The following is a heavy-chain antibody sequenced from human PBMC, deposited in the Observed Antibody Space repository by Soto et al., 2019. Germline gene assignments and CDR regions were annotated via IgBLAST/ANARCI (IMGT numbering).Heavy chain of an antibody. V-gene: IGHV1-8*01. J-gene: IGHJ4*02. CDR1: GYTFTSYD. CDR2: MNPNSGNT. Sequence: GASVKVSCKASGYTFTSYDINWVRQATEQGLEWMGWMNPNSGNTGYAQKFRGRVTMTRNTSISTAYMELSSLRSEDTAVYYCARGPYSGYDEAYTFDYWGQGTLVTVS. CDR3: ARGPYSGYDEAYTFDY. D-gene: IGHD5-12*01.